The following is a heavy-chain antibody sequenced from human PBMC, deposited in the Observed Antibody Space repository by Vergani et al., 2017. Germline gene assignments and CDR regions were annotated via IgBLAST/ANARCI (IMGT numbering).Heavy chain of an antibody. V-gene: IGHV3-33*01. CDR3: ARAWFSTDKGGSYYVGWFDP. J-gene: IGHJ5*02. CDR1: GFTFSSYG. D-gene: IGHD1-26*01. CDR2: IWYDGSNK. Sequence: QVQLVESGGGVVQPGRSLRLSCAASGFTFSSYGMHWVRQAPGKGLEWVAVIWYDGSNKYYADSVKGRFTISRDNSKNTLYLQMNSLRAEDTAVYYCARAWFSTDKGGSYYVGWFDPWGQGTLVTVSS.